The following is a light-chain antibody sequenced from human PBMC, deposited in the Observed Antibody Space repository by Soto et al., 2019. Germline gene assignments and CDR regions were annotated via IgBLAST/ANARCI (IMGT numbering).Light chain of an antibody. Sequence: QSALTQPPYASGSPGQSVTISCTGTSSDVGGYNYVSWYQQHPGKAPKLVISEVSQRPSGVPDRFSGSKSGNTASLTVSGLQADDEADYSCCSYAGSTSYVFRTGTKVTVL. V-gene: IGLV2-8*01. CDR1: SSDVGGYNY. CDR3: CSYAGSTSYV. J-gene: IGLJ1*01. CDR2: EVS.